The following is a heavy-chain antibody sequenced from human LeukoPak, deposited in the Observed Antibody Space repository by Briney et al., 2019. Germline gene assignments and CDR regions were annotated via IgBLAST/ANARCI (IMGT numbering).Heavy chain of an antibody. D-gene: IGHD3-22*01. J-gene: IGHJ4*02. CDR1: GYTFTSYW. CDR2: IDPSDSYT. Sequence: GESLKISCKGSGYTFTSYWIGWVRQMPGKGLEWMGRIDPSDSYTNYSPSFQGHVTISADTSISTAYLQWSSLKASDTAMYYCARPAYYYDSSGYYHFDYWGQGTLVTVSS. CDR3: ARPAYYYDSSGYYHFDY. V-gene: IGHV5-10-1*01.